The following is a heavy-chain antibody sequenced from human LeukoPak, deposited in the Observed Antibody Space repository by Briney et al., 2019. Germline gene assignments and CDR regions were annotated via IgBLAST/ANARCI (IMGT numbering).Heavy chain of an antibody. J-gene: IGHJ4*02. CDR2: ISSSGGGT. CDR1: GFSFSSYA. CDR3: ASGGSYSYYYFDR. V-gene: IGHV3-23*01. D-gene: IGHD1-26*01. Sequence: PGGSLRLSCAASGFSFSSYAMSWVRQAPGKGLEWVSGISSSGGGTYNADFVKGRFTISRDNSKNTLYLQMNSLRAEDTAVYYCASGGSYSYYYFDRWGQGTLVTVSS.